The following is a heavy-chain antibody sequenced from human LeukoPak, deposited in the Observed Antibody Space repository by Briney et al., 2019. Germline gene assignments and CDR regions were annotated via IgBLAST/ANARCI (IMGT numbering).Heavy chain of an antibody. Sequence: GGSLRLSCAASGFTFSSYGMSWVRQAPGKGLEWVSAISGSGGSTYYADSVKGRFTISRDNSKNTLYLQMNSLRAEDTAVYYCAKSGDSSGYYSPDYWGQGTLGTVSS. D-gene: IGHD3-22*01. CDR3: AKSGDSSGYYSPDY. J-gene: IGHJ4*02. V-gene: IGHV3-23*01. CDR1: GFTFSSYG. CDR2: ISGSGGST.